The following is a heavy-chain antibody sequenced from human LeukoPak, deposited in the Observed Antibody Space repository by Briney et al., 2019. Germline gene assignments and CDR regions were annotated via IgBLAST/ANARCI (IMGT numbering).Heavy chain of an antibody. CDR2: ISAYNGNT. D-gene: IGHD5-18*01. CDR3: ARDRALVRELWSASAFDY. V-gene: IGHV1-18*01. Sequence: ASVKVSCKASGYTFTSYGISWVRQAPGQGLEWMGWISAYNGNTNYAQKLQGRVTMTTDTSTSTAYMELRSLRSEDTAVYFCARDRALVRELWSASAFDYWGQGTLVTVSS. CDR1: GYTFTSYG. J-gene: IGHJ4*02.